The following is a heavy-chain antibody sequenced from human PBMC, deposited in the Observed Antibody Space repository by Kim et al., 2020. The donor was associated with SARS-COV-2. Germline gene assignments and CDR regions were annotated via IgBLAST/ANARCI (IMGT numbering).Heavy chain of an antibody. CDR1: GGSVSSGSYY. Sequence: SETLSLTCTVSGGSVSSGSYYWSWIRQPPGKGLEWIGYIYYSGSTNYNPSLNSRVTISVDTSKNQFSLKLSSVTAADTAVYYCARDTPKRVAMVKNYYGMDVWGQGTTVTVSS. CDR3: ARDTPKRVAMVKNYYGMDV. D-gene: IGHD5-18*01. CDR2: IYYSGST. J-gene: IGHJ6*02. V-gene: IGHV4-61*01.